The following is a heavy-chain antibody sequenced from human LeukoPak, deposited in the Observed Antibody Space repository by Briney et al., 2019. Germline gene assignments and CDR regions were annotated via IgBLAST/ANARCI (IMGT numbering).Heavy chain of an antibody. CDR3: AKHFHPAETTGCYFDL. CDR2: TFDRYCYT. D-gene: IGHD4-17*01. Sequence: RAAYLKFSSQSSEYKFTPYWNCWLRHMPPKKRQWWGSTFDRYCYTNYSPSFQSQVTISVDKSINTAYLQWSSLTASDTAMYYCAKHFHPAETTGCYFDLWGRGTLVTVSA. CDR1: EYKFTPYW. V-gene: IGHV5-51*01. J-gene: IGHJ2*01.